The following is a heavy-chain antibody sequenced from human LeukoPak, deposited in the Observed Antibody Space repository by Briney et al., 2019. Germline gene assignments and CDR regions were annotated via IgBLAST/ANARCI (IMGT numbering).Heavy chain of an antibody. CDR2: INWNGGST. V-gene: IGHV3-20*04. Sequence: PGGSLRLSCAASGFTFGNYGMSWVRQAPGKGLEWVSGINWNGGSTGYADSVKGRFTISRDNAKNSLYLQMNSLRAEDTALYYCARGDTAMMGIGAFDIWGQGTMVTVSS. J-gene: IGHJ3*02. D-gene: IGHD5-18*01. CDR3: ARGDTAMMGIGAFDI. CDR1: GFTFGNYG.